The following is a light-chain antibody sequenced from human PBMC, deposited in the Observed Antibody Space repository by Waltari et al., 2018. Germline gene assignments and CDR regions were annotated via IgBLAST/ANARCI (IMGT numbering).Light chain of an antibody. CDR2: ADD. CDR1: NIGSQY. J-gene: IGLJ2*01. Sequence: SYTLTQPPSVSAASGQTARITCEGDNIGSQYVHWYQQKAAQAPVQVIYADDKRPSGIPGRFSGSNSGNTATLTISGVEAGVEADYYCQVWDSSSDHPLFGGGTRLTVL. V-gene: IGLV3-21*02. CDR3: QVWDSSSDHPL.